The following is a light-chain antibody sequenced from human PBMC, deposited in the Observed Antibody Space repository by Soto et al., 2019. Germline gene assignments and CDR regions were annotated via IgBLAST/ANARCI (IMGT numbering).Light chain of an antibody. CDR3: QQYGSSPRT. V-gene: IGKV3-20*01. CDR2: GAS. J-gene: IGKJ1*01. CDR1: QSVSSSY. Sequence: EIVLTQSPGTLSLSPGERATLSCRASQSVSSSYLAWYQQKPGQAPRLLIYGASSRATGIPGRFSGSGSGTDFTLTISSLEPEDFAVYYWQQYGSSPRTFGQGTKVEIK.